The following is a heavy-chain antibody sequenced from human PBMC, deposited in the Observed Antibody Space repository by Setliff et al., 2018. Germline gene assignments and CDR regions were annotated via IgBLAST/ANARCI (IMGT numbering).Heavy chain of an antibody. CDR2: IHNNGRI. V-gene: IGHV4-59*08. CDR3: ARHKSNGSGSYPSLYMDV. J-gene: IGHJ6*03. CDR1: GASITSYY. D-gene: IGHD3-10*01. Sequence: PSETLSLTCSVSGASITSYYWSWIRQPPGKGLEWIAYIHNNGRIKYNPALKSRVTISLDTSKNQFSLNLNSATAADTAVYYCARHKSNGSGSYPSLYMDVWGKGIMVTVSS.